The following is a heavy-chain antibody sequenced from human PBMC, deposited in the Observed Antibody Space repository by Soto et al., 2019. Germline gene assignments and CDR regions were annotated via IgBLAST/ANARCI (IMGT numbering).Heavy chain of an antibody. D-gene: IGHD3-22*01. CDR3: ARAPSYYYDSSGYYYPYYFDY. Sequence: PSETLSLTCAVYGGSFSCYYWSWIRQPPGKGLEWIGEINHSGSTNYNPSLKSRVTISVDTSKNQFSLKLSSVTAADTAVYYCARAPSYYYDSSGYYYPYYFDYWGQGTLVTVSS. J-gene: IGHJ4*02. CDR1: GGSFSCYY. CDR2: INHSGST. V-gene: IGHV4-34*01.